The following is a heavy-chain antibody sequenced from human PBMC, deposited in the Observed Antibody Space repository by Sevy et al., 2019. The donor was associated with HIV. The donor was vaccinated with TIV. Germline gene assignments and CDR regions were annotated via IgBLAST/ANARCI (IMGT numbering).Heavy chain of an antibody. CDR2: ISYDGGKK. CDR3: TRAPLIMTLDWYFDF. D-gene: IGHD3-16*01. Sequence: GGSLRLSCEASGFTFSSYTMHWVRQAPGKGLEWVAVISYDGGKKYYADSVQGRFTISRDNSKNTLSLQMNSLRGEDTAVYHCTRAPLIMTLDWYFDFWGRGTLVTVSS. CDR1: GFTFSSYT. J-gene: IGHJ2*01. V-gene: IGHV3-30*04.